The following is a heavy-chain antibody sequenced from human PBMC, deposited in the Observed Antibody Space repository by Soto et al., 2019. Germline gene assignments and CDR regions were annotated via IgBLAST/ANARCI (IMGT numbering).Heavy chain of an antibody. CDR3: ARRGYSYGYFDY. CDR1: GFRFDDYA. V-gene: IGHV3-9*01. D-gene: IGHD5-18*01. Sequence: EMQLVESGGGLVQPGRSLRLSCAASGFRFDDYAMHWVRQPPGKGLEWVSGITWNSGSLDYADSVKGRFTISRDNAKNSLYLQMNSLRAEDTALYYCARRGYSYGYFDYWGQVTLVTVSS. J-gene: IGHJ4*02. CDR2: ITWNSGSL.